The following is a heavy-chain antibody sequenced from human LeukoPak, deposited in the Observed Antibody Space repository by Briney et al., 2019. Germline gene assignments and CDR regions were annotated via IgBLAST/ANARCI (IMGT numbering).Heavy chain of an antibody. Sequence: GGSLRLSCEASGFTFSNYWMHWVRQAPGKGLVWVSRIKTDGSSTNYADSVKGRFTISRDNAKSTLYLQMNSLRAEDTAMYFCARDLGPHGGSPGGYWGQGTLVTVSS. CDR1: GFTFSNYW. J-gene: IGHJ4*02. CDR2: IKTDGSST. V-gene: IGHV3-74*01. CDR3: ARDLGPHGGSPGGY. D-gene: IGHD2-15*01.